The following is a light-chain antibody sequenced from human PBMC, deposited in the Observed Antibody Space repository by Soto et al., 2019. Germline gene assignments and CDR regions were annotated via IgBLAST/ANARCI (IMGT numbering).Light chain of an antibody. Sequence: EIVLTQSPGTLSLSPGERATLSCRASQSVGNNFLAWYQQKPGQTPRLLVYNPSTRATGIPDRFSGSGSGTDFTLTISRLEPEDFAVYYCHQYAYLPQTFGQGTRLEIK. V-gene: IGKV3-20*01. CDR3: HQYAYLPQT. CDR2: NPS. CDR1: QSVGNNF. J-gene: IGKJ5*01.